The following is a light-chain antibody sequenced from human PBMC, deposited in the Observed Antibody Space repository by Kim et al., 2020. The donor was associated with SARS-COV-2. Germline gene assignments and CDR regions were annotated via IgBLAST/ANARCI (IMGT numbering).Light chain of an antibody. J-gene: IGKJ4*01. CDR3: QQFNSYPRT. CDR2: LAS. Sequence: ASVGDRVTITCRASQGISSRLAWYQQEPGKAPKLLIYLASTLQSGVPSRFSGSGSATEFTLSISSLQPEDFATYYCQQFNSYPRTFGGGTKVDIK. V-gene: IGKV1-9*01. CDR1: QGISSR.